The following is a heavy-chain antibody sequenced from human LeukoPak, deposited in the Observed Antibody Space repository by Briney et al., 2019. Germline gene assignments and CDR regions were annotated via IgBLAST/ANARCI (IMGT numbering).Heavy chain of an antibody. Sequence: SGGSLRLSCAASGFTFSSYAMGWVRQAPGKGLEWVSAISGSGGSTYYADSVKGRFTISRDNSKNTLYLQMNSLRAEDTAVYYCARDSESYYLHYFYMDVWGKGTTVTVSS. D-gene: IGHD1-26*01. V-gene: IGHV3-23*01. CDR3: ARDSESYYLHYFYMDV. J-gene: IGHJ6*03. CDR1: GFTFSSYA. CDR2: ISGSGGST.